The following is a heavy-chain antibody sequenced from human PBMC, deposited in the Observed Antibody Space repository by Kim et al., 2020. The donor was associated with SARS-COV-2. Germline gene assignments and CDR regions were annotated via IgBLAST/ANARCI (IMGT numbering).Heavy chain of an antibody. CDR3: AKEPQRSSWYYFDY. Sequence: SVKGRFDISRDDSKSTLYLQMDSLRAEDNAVYYCAKEPQRSSWYYFDYWGRGTLVTVSS. V-gene: IGHV3-23*02. J-gene: IGHJ4*02. D-gene: IGHD6-13*01.